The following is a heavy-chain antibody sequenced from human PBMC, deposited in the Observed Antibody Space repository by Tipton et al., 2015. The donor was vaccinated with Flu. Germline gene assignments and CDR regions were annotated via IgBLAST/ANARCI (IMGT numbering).Heavy chain of an antibody. CDR1: GDSISSAYY. CDR3: VRRDYSNYVSDPKSWFDP. Sequence: TLSLTCAVPGDSISSAYYWGWIRQFPGKGLEWIGTVSRSGNTDYNSSLKSRVTISIDTSKNPFSLKMKSVTAADKAVYYCVRRDYSNYVSDPKSWFDPWGQGTLVTVSS. J-gene: IGHJ5*02. V-gene: IGHV4-38-2*01. D-gene: IGHD4-11*01. CDR2: VSRSGNT.